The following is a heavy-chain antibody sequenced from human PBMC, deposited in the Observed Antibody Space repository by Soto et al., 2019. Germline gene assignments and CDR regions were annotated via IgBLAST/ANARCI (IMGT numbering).Heavy chain of an antibody. D-gene: IGHD5-12*01. J-gene: IGHJ6*03. Sequence: GASVTVSCETCGDSFNDYYIHGVRQAPGQGLEGMGWINPNGGVTKYAQKFQGRVTVTRDTSIRTVYMELSSLRSDDTAVYYCARESGGATATLDYYYFYMDVWGKGTTVTVSS. CDR2: INPNGGVT. CDR1: GDSFNDYY. V-gene: IGHV1-2*02. CDR3: ARESGGATATLDYYYFYMDV.